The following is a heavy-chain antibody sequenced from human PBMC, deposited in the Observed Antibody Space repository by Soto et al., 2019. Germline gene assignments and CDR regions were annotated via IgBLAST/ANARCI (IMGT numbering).Heavy chain of an antibody. CDR1: GYTFTSYG. CDR2: ISAYNGNT. Sequence: DSVQVSCKASGYTFTSYGISWVRQAPGQGLEWMGWISAYNGNTNYAQKLQGRVTMTTDTSTSTAYMELRSLRSDDTAVYYCARDQPASSSGGSGYYYYYGLDGWGQGTTVTV. V-gene: IGHV1-18*01. D-gene: IGHD6-13*01. J-gene: IGHJ6*02. CDR3: ARDQPASSSGGSGYYYYYGLDG.